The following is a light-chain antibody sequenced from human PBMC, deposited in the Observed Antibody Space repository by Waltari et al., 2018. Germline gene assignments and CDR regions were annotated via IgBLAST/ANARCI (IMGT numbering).Light chain of an antibody. CDR3: SSSTGTTWV. V-gene: IGLV2-14*03. J-gene: IGLJ3*02. CDR1: SSDVGVYNY. CDR2: DVS. Sequence: QSALTQPASVSGSPGQSITISCSGISSDVGVYNYVSWYQQHAGKAPELMIYDVSNRPSGVSHRFSGSKSGSTASLTISGLQAEDEADYYCSSSTGTTWVFGGGTKVSVL.